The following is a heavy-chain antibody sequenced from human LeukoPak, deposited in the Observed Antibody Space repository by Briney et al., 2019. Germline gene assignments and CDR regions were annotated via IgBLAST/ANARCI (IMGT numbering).Heavy chain of an antibody. CDR1: GGSISSSSYY. CDR3: AREVIVGATGYYYYGMDV. D-gene: IGHD1-26*01. J-gene: IGHJ6*02. Sequence: PSETLSLTCTVSGGSISSSSYYWGWIRQPPGKGLEWIGSVYYSGNTYYYPSLKSRVTISIDTSKNQFSLRLTSVTAPDTAVYYCAREVIVGATGYYYYGMDVWGQGTTVTVSS. CDR2: VYYSGNT. V-gene: IGHV4-39*02.